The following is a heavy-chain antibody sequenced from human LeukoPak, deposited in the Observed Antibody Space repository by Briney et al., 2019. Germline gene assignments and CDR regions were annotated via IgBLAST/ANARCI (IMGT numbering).Heavy chain of an antibody. CDR1: GGSISSYY. V-gene: IGHV4-59*08. J-gene: IGHJ6*02. CDR3: AGRMGV. CDR2: IYYSGST. Sequence: SETLSLTCTVSGGSISSYYWSWIRQPPGKGLEWIGYIYYSGSTNYNPSLKSRVTISVDTSKNQFSLKLSSVTAADTAVYYCAGRMGVWGQGTTVTVSS.